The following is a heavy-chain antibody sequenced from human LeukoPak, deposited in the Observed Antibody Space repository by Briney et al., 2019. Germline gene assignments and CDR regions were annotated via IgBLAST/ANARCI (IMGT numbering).Heavy chain of an antibody. J-gene: IGHJ4*02. CDR3: AQSSSRHRYFDY. Sequence: ASVKVSCKASGGTFSSYAISWVRQAPGQGLEWMGGIIPIFGTANYAQKFQGRVTITTDESTSTAYMELSSLRSEDTAVYYCAQSSSRHRYFDYWAREPWSPSPQ. V-gene: IGHV1-69*05. D-gene: IGHD6-6*01. CDR2: IIPIFGTA. CDR1: GGTFSSYA.